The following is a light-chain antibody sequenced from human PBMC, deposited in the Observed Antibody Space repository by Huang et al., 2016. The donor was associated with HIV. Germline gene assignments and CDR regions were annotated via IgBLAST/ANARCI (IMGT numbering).Light chain of an antibody. CDR1: ETLATY. CDR3: QQSHTTPRT. Sequence: DIQMTQSPSSLSASVGDRVTLTCRASETLATYLNWYQKKPGKAPRLLINVASTVQSGVPSRFSGSVSGTDFTLTISSLQPEDFAIYYCQQSHTTPRTFGQGTKVEVK. CDR2: VAS. V-gene: IGKV1-39*01. J-gene: IGKJ1*01.